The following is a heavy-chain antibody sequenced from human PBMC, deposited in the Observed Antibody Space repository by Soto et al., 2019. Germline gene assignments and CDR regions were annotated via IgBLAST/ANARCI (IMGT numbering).Heavy chain of an antibody. J-gene: IGHJ5*02. CDR3: ARPGYSSSWYWFDP. D-gene: IGHD6-13*01. Sequence: SETLFLTCTVSGGSFRSSDYYWGWIRQPPNKGLEWIGSMHYSGSTFYNPSLKSRVTISVDTSKNQFSLKLTSVTAADTAVYYCARPGYSSSWYWFDPWGQGTLVTVSS. V-gene: IGHV4-39*01. CDR1: GGSFRSSDYY. CDR2: MHYSGST.